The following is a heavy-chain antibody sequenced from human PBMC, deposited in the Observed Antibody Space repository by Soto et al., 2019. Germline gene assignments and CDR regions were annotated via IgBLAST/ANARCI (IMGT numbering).Heavy chain of an antibody. CDR2: INWNGGST. D-gene: IGHD3-22*01. Sequence: GGSLRLSCAASGFTFDDYGMSWVRQAPGKGLEWVSGINWNGGSTGYADSVKGRFTISRDNAKNSLYLQMNSLRAEDTALYYCARDLVVITPNSGCWFDPWGQGTLVTVSS. J-gene: IGHJ5*02. V-gene: IGHV3-20*04. CDR1: GFTFDDYG. CDR3: ARDLVVITPNSGCWFDP.